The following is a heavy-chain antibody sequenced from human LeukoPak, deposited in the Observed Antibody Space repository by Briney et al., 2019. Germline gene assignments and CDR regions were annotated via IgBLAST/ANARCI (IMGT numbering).Heavy chain of an antibody. CDR3: ARAGYYYDSSGYYYPLGFDY. V-gene: IGHV4-39*07. CDR1: GGSISSSSYY. D-gene: IGHD3-22*01. CDR2: IYYSGST. J-gene: IGHJ4*02. Sequence: SETLSLTCTVSGGSISSSSYYWGWIRQPPGKGLEWIGSIYYSGSTYYNPSLKSRFTISVDTSKNQFSLKLSSVTAADTAVYYCARAGYYYDSSGYYYPLGFDYWGQGTLVTVSS.